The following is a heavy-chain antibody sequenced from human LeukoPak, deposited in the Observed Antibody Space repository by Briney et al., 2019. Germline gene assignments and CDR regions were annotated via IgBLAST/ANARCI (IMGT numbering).Heavy chain of an antibody. D-gene: IGHD3-10*01. Sequence: GGSLRLSCPASGFTLSNAWMSWVRQIPGKGLEWVGRIESKTDGGTTDYAAPVKGRFTISRDDSTNTLYLQMNSLKSEDTAVYYCTTYGSGRKFDYWGQGILVTVSS. CDR1: GFTLSNAW. CDR2: IESKTDGGTT. CDR3: TTYGSGRKFDY. J-gene: IGHJ4*02. V-gene: IGHV3-15*04.